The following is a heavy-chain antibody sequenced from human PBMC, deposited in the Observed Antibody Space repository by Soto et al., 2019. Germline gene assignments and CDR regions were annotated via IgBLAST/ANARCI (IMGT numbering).Heavy chain of an antibody. J-gene: IGHJ6*02. D-gene: IGHD6-13*01. CDR2: ISSNGGST. V-gene: IGHV3-64D*06. CDR1: GFTFSSYA. CDR3: MKDGGGDSSSWYSYYYYYGMDV. Sequence: EVQLVESGGGLVQPGGSLRLSCSASGFTFSSYAMHWVRQAPGKGLEYVSAISSNGGSTYYADSVKGRFTISRDNSKNTLYLQMSSLRAEDTAVYYCMKDGGGDSSSWYSYYYYYGMDVWGQGTTVTVSS.